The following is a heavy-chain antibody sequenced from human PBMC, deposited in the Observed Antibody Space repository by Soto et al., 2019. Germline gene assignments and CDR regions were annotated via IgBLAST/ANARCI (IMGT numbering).Heavy chain of an antibody. CDR1: GGSISSSNW. Sequence: QVQLQESGPGLVKPSGTLSLTCAVSGGSISSSNWWSWVRQPPGKGLEWIGEIYHSGSTNYNPSLKTRGTMSVDRSKNQFSLKLSSVTAADTAVYYCARRIQLYLNWFDPWGQGTLVTVSS. V-gene: IGHV4-4*02. D-gene: IGHD5-18*01. J-gene: IGHJ5*02. CDR3: ARRIQLYLNWFDP. CDR2: IYHSGST.